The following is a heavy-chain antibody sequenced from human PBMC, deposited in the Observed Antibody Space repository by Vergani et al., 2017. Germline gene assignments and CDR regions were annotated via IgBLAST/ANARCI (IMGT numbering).Heavy chain of an antibody. Sequence: QVQLVQSGAEVKKPGASVKVSCKASGYTFTSYGISWVRQAPGQGLEWMGWISAYNGNTNYAQKLQGRVTMTTDTSTSTAYMELRSLSADVTAVYYCASSEVGGSYPDDHDYRDVWGKGP. D-gene: IGHD1-26*01. V-gene: IGHV1-18*01. CDR1: GYTFTSYG. J-gene: IGHJ6*03. CDR2: ISAYNGNT. CDR3: ASSEVGGSYPDDHDYRDV.